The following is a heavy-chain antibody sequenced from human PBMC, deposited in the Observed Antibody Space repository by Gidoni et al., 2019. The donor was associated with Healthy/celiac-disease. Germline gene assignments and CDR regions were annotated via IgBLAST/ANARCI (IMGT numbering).Heavy chain of an antibody. Sequence: QVQLVESGGGVVQPGRSLRLSCAASGFTFSSYGMHWVRQAPGKGLEWVAVISYDGSNKYYADSVKGRFTISRDNSKNTLYLQMNSLRAEDTAVYYCAKDRSSTSCLTYWGQGTLVTVSS. J-gene: IGHJ4*02. CDR1: GFTFSSYG. D-gene: IGHD2-2*01. CDR3: AKDRSSTSCLTY. V-gene: IGHV3-30*18. CDR2: ISYDGSNK.